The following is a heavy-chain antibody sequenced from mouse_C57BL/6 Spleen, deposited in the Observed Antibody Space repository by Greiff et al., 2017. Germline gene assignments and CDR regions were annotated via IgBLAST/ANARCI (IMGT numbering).Heavy chain of an antibody. D-gene: IGHD2-4*01. J-gene: IGHJ3*01. Sequence: VQLKESGAELVKPGASVKISCKASGYAFSSYWMNWVKQRPGTGLEWIGQIYPGDGDTNYNGKFTGKATLAADHSSSTAYVQLSSLTSEDSAVYFGARGDDYDGAWFAYWGQGTLVTVSA. CDR1: GYAFSSYW. CDR3: ARGDDYDGAWFAY. CDR2: IYPGDGDT. V-gene: IGHV1-80*01.